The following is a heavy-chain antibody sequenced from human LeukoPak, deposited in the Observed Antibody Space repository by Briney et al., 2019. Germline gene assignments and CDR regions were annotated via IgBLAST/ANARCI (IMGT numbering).Heavy chain of an antibody. CDR2: INSDGSST. J-gene: IGHJ6*02. CDR1: GFTFSSYW. CDR3: ARDGLYYDFWSGYSPYYYYGMDV. Sequence: GGSLRLSCAASGFTFSSYWMHWVRQAPGKGLVWVSRINSDGSSTSYADSVKGRFTISRDNAKNTLYLQMSSLRAEDTAVYYCARDGLYYDFWSGYSPYYYYGMDVWGQGTTVTVSS. V-gene: IGHV3-74*01. D-gene: IGHD3-3*01.